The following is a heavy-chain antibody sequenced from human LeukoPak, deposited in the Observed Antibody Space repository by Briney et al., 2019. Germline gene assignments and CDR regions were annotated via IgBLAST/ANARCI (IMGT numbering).Heavy chain of an antibody. CDR3: ARVTAWSGYYFLDY. CDR2: IYSGGST. CDR1: GFTVSSKY. D-gene: IGHD3-3*01. V-gene: IGHV3-66*01. Sequence: GGSLRLSCAASGFTVSSKYMSWVRQAPGKGLEWVSIIYSGGSTDYADSVKGRFTISRDNSKNTLYLQMNSLRVEDTAVYYCARVTAWSGYYFLDYWGQGTLVAVSS. J-gene: IGHJ4*02.